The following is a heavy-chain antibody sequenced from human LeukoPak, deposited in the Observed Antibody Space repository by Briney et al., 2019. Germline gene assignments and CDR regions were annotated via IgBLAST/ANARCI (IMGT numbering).Heavy chain of an antibody. D-gene: IGHD6-19*01. CDR3: ARLQPVYSSGWFSFDY. V-gene: IGHV4-59*01. CDR1: GGSISSYY. J-gene: IGHJ4*02. CDR2: IYYSGST. Sequence: SETLSLTCTVSGGSISSYYWSWIRQPPGKGLEWIGDIYYSGSTNYNPSLKSRVTISVDTSKNQFSLKLSSVTAADTAVYYCARLQPVYSSGWFSFDYWGQGTLVTVSS.